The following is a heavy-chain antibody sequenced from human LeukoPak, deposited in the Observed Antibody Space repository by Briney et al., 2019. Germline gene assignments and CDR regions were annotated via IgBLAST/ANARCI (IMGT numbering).Heavy chain of an antibody. CDR3: ARGRNYFDY. CDR2: IIPVLEMA. Sequence: ASVKVSCKVPGGTFNTCGITWVRQAPGQGLEWMGRIIPVLEMATYAQKYEGRVKITADKSTTTIYLFLSSLTSDDTAVYYCARGRNYFDYWGQGSLVTVSS. V-gene: IGHV1-69*04. CDR1: GGTFNTCG. J-gene: IGHJ4*01.